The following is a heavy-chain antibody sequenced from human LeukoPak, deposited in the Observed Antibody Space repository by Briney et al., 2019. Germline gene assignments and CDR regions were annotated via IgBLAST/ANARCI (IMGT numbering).Heavy chain of an antibody. CDR1: GFTFSSHG. J-gene: IGHJ6*02. V-gene: IGHV3-30*18. CDR3: AKQGPTYYYFGLDV. CDR2: ISDDGDKQ. Sequence: GGSLRLSCAASGFTFSSHGMHWVRQAPGKGLDWVAVISDDGDKQDYADSVKGRFTISRDNSKKIVYLRMNSLRAQDTAVYYCAKQGPTYYYFGLDVWGQGTTVTVSS.